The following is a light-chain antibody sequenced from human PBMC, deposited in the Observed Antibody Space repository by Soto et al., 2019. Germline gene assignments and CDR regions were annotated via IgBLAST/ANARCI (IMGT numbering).Light chain of an antibody. Sequence: DIQMTQSPSSLSASVGDRVTITCRASQGIANYLAWYQHKPGKVPNLLIYAASTLQSGVPSRFSGGGSGTDFTLTIISLQPEDVATYYCQKYNSAPRTFGQGTKVDIK. CDR1: QGIANY. J-gene: IGKJ1*01. CDR2: AAS. CDR3: QKYNSAPRT. V-gene: IGKV1-27*01.